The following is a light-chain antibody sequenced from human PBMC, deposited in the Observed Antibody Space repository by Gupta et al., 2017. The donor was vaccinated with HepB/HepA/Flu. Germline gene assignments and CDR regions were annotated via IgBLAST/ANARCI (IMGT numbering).Light chain of an antibody. CDR1: SIDAGGYNY. Sequence: QSALTQPAPVPAPPGRSLTISCPGTSIDAGGYNYVSWYQQHPRKAPKLMIYDVSNRPSGVSNRFSGSKSGNTASLTISGLQAEDEADYYCSSYTSSSTPQVVFGGGTKLTVL. CDR2: DVS. V-gene: IGLV2-14*01. J-gene: IGLJ2*01. CDR3: SSYTSSSTPQVV.